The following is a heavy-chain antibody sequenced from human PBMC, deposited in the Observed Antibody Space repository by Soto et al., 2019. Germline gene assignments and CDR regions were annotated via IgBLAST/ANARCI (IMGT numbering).Heavy chain of an antibody. CDR1: GYTFTSYG. D-gene: IGHD2-15*01. V-gene: IGHV1-18*01. CDR3: ARVYCSGGSCYYWFDP. J-gene: IGHJ5*02. CDR2: ISAYNGNT. Sequence: QVPLVQSGAEVKKPGASVKVSCKASGYTFTSYGISWVRQAPGQGLEWMGWISAYNGNTNYAQKLQGRVTMTTDTSTSTAYMELRSLRSDDTAVYYCARVYCSGGSCYYWFDPWGQGTLVTVSS.